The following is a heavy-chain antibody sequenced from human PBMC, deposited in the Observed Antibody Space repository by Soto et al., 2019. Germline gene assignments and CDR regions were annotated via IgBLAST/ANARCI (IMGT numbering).Heavy chain of an antibody. CDR3: ARHPRHTGTNYHLDY. V-gene: IGHV1-69*13. Sequence: SVKGSCKASGGAFSSYAISWVRQAPGQGLEWMGGIIPIFGTANYEQKFQGRVTITADESTSTAHMELRSLSSDETDVFFCARHPRHTGTNYHLDYCGEGTLLTV. CDR2: IIPIFGTA. CDR1: GGAFSSYA. J-gene: IGHJ4*02. D-gene: IGHD1-26*01.